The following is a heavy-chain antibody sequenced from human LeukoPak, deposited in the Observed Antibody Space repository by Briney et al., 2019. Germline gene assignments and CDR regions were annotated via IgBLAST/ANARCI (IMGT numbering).Heavy chain of an antibody. J-gene: IGHJ6*03. D-gene: IGHD3-10*01. CDR3: ARVASASYYYYHYYLDV. V-gene: IGHV5-51*01. CDR1: GYSFTAYW. Sequence: GESLKISCKASGYSFTAYWIAWVRQMPGKGLEWMGITYPGYSDTRYSPSFQGQVTITADKSVSTAYLQWSSLKASDTAMYFCARVASASYYYYHYYLDVWGKGTAVTVSS. CDR2: TYPGYSDT.